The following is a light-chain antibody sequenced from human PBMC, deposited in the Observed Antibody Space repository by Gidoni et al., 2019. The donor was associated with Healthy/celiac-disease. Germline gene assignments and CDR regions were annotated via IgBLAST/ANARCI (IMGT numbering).Light chain of an antibody. CDR2: GAS. J-gene: IGKJ4*01. CDR1: QSVSSSY. CDR3: QQYGSSPLT. V-gene: IGKV3-20*01. Sequence: EIALTQSPGTLSLSPGERATLSCRASQSVSSSYLAWYQQKPGQAPTLLIYGASSRATGIPDRFSGSGSGTDFTLTISRLEPEDFAVYYCQQYGSSPLTFGGXTKVEIK.